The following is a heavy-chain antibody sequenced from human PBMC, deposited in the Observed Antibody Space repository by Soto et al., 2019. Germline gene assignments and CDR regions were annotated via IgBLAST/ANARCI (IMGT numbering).Heavy chain of an antibody. V-gene: IGHV1-8*01. J-gene: IGHJ5*02. CDR3: ARERSAAGTGWFDP. CDR2: MNPNSGNT. CDR1: GYTFTSYD. D-gene: IGHD6-13*01. Sequence: GASMKVSCKASGYTFTSYDINWVRQANGQGLEWMGWMNPNSGNTGYAQKFQGRVTMTRNTSISTAYMELSSLRSEDTAVYYCARERSAAGTGWFDPWGQGTLVTVSS.